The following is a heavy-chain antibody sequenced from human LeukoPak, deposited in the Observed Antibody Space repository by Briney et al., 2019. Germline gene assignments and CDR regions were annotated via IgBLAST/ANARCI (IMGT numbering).Heavy chain of an antibody. CDR2: IYNSGST. V-gene: IGHV4-59*08. D-gene: IGHD2-8*01. J-gene: IGHJ6*02. CDR1: GGSISSYY. Sequence: SETLSLTCTVSGGSISSYYWSWIRQPPGRGLEWIGYIYNSGSTNYNPSLNSRVTISVDTSKNQFSLKLSSVTGADTAVYYCARQMYLGGMDVWGQGATVTVSS. CDR3: ARQMYLGGMDV.